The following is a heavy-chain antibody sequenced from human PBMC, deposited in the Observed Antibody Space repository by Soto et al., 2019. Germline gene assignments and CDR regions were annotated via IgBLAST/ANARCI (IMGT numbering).Heavy chain of an antibody. D-gene: IGHD1-7*01. CDR1: GFTFTSHA. J-gene: IGHJ5*02. CDR3: ARVGRAGLELRFTWFDP. CDR2: ITSSSSYI. V-gene: IGHV3-21*01. Sequence: EVQLVESGGGLVKPGGSLRLSCAASGFTFTSHAMNWFRQAPGKGLEWVSSITSSSSYIYYADSLKGRFTISRDNAKDSLYLQMDSLRAEDTAVYYCARVGRAGLELRFTWFDPWGQGNLVTVSS.